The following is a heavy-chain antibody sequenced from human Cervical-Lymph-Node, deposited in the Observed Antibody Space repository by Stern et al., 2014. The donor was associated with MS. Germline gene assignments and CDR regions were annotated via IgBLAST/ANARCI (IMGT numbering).Heavy chain of an antibody. D-gene: IGHD7-27*01. CDR1: GYTFTSYH. CDR2: INLSDGST. CDR3: ASDTTGEDYFDY. J-gene: IGHJ4*02. V-gene: IGHV1-46*01. Sequence: VQLEESGAEVKKPGASVKVSCKGSGYTFTSYHMHWVRQAPGQGLEWMGIINLSDGSTSYAQQLQGRVTLTRDTSASTVYMELSSLRSDDTAVYYCASDTTGEDYFDYWGQGALVTVSS.